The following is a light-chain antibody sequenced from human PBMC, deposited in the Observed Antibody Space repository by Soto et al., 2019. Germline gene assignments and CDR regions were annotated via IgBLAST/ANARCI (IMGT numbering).Light chain of an antibody. CDR3: QQNNNWPLT. J-gene: IGKJ4*01. Sequence: EIVVTQSPATLSVSPGERATLSCRASQSVSSNLAWYQQKPGQAPRLLIYGASTRATGIPARFSGSGSGTEFTLTIASLQSEDFAVYYCQQNNNWPLTFGGGTKVDIK. V-gene: IGKV3-15*01. CDR1: QSVSSN. CDR2: GAS.